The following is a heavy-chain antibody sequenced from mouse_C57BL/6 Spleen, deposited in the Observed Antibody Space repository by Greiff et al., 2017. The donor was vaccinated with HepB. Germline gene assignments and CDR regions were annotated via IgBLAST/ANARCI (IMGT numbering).Heavy chain of an antibody. CDR2: ISSGSSTI. D-gene: IGHD2-1*01. CDR3: ASRYGNYFDY. CDR1: GFTFSDYG. J-gene: IGHJ2*01. V-gene: IGHV5-17*01. Sequence: DVMLVESGGGLVKPGGSLKLSCAASGFTFSDYGMHWVRQAPEKGLEWVAYISSGSSTIYYADTVKGRFTISRDNAKNTLFLQMTSLRSEDTAMYYCASRYGNYFDYWGQGTTLTVSS.